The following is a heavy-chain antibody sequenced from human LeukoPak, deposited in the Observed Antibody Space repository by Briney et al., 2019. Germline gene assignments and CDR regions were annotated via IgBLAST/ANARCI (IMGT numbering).Heavy chain of an antibody. Sequence: ASVKVSCKASGGTFSSYAISWVRQAPGQGLEWMGGIIPIFGTANYAQKFQGRVTITADKSTSTAYMELSSLRSEDTAVYYFARGHMVRGVISPYGMDVWGKGTTVTVSS. J-gene: IGHJ6*04. V-gene: IGHV1-69*06. D-gene: IGHD3-10*01. CDR3: ARGHMVRGVISPYGMDV. CDR1: GGTFSSYA. CDR2: IIPIFGTA.